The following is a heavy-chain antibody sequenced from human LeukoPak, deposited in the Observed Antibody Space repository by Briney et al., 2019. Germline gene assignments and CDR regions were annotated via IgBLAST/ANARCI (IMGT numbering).Heavy chain of an antibody. CDR3: AKAPVSTCRGAYCYPFDY. D-gene: IGHD2-21*01. CDR1: GFTFSSYG. J-gene: IGHJ4*02. CDR2: IRYDGSNK. Sequence: GGSLRLSCAASGFTFSSYGMHWVRQAPGKGLEWVAFIRYDGSNKYYADSVKGRFTISRDSSKNTLFLQMNRLRPEDAAVYYCAKAPVSTCRGAYCYPFDYWGQGTLVTVSS. V-gene: IGHV3-30*02.